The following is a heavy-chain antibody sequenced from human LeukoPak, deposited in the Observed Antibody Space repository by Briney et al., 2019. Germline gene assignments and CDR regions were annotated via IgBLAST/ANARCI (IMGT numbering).Heavy chain of an antibody. Sequence: SETLSLTCTVSGGSISSYYWSWIRQPPGKGLEGIGYIYYSGSTNYNPSLKSRVTISVDTSKNQFSLKLSSVTAADTAVYYCARGELAVNFDYWRRGTLVTVSS. CDR3: ARGELAVNFDY. D-gene: IGHD3-3*02. CDR1: GGSISSYY. J-gene: IGHJ4*02. CDR2: IYYSGST. V-gene: IGHV4-59*12.